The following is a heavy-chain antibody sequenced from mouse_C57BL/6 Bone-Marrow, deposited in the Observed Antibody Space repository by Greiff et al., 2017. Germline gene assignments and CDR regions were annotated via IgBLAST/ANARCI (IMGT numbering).Heavy chain of an antibody. CDR2: IDPANGNT. CDR1: GFNIKNTH. CDR3: ASGGYCRDY. J-gene: IGHJ2*01. Sequence: VQLQQSVAELVRPGASVKLSCTASGFNIKNTHMHWVKQRPEQGLEWIGRIDPANGNTKYAPKFQGKATITADTSSNTAYLQLSSLTSEDTAIYYCASGGYCRDYWGQGTTLTVSP. V-gene: IGHV14-3*01. D-gene: IGHD3-2*02.